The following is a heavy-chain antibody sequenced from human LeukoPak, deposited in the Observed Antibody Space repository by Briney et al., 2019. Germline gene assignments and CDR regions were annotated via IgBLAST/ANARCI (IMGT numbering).Heavy chain of an antibody. J-gene: IGHJ4*02. Sequence: GGSLRLSCTASGFIFSNYGMHWVRQAPGKGLDWVSFIRSDGGEEYYAESVKGRFTISRDNSKNTLYLQMNSLRPEDTAIYYCAKDQAGGWGQGTLVTVSS. CDR1: GFIFSNYG. CDR3: AKDQAGG. D-gene: IGHD4-23*01. CDR2: IRSDGGEE. V-gene: IGHV3-30*02.